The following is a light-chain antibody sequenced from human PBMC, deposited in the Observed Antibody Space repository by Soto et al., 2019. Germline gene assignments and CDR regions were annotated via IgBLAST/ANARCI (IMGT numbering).Light chain of an antibody. CDR3: CSYAGSSYV. Sequence: STLTQPSSVSVSPGQSLTISCPGTSSDVGSYNLVSWYQQHPGKAPKLMIYEVSKRPSGVSNRFSGSKSGNTESLTISGLQAEDESDYYCCSYAGSSYVFGNGNKVTVL. J-gene: IGLJ1*01. CDR2: EVS. CDR1: SSDVGSYNL. V-gene: IGLV2-23*02.